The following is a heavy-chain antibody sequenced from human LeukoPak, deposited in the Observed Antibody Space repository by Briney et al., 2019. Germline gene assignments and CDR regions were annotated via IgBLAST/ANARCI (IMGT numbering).Heavy chain of an antibody. Sequence: SETLSLTCAVYGGSFSGYYWSWIRQPPGKGLEWVGHINHNGSTNYHPPLESRVTISVDTSKNQVSLNLTSVTAADTAVYYCARLGGIRGLNPWGQATLVTVSS. CDR1: GGSFSGYY. CDR3: ARLGGIRGLNP. CDR2: INHNGST. V-gene: IGHV4-34*01. D-gene: IGHD3-10*01. J-gene: IGHJ5*02.